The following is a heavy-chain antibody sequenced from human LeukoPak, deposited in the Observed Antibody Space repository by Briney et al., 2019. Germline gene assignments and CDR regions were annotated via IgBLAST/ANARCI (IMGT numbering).Heavy chain of an antibody. J-gene: IGHJ4*02. CDR3: AKAPHYYGSGSYPDY. CDR1: GFTFSSYA. D-gene: IGHD3-10*01. V-gene: IGHV3-64*01. Sequence: GGSLRLSCAASGFTFSSYAMYWVRQAPGKGLEYVSAISSNGGSTYYANSVKGRFTISRDNSKNTLYLQMNSLRAEDTAVYYCAKAPHYYGSGSYPDYWGQGTLVTVSS. CDR2: ISSNGGST.